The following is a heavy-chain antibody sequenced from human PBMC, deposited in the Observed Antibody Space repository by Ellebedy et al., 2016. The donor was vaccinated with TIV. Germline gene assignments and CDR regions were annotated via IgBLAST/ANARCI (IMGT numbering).Heavy chain of an antibody. CDR3: ARGRYNWNDAGYFDS. Sequence: GESLKISXGASGFTFSSYSMNWLRQAPGKGLEWVSYTASSSSTIYYADSVKGRFTISRDNARSSLYLQLNSLGAEDTAVYYCARGRYNWNDAGYFDSWGQGTLVTVSS. CDR2: TASSSSTI. J-gene: IGHJ4*02. D-gene: IGHD1-1*01. V-gene: IGHV3-48*04. CDR1: GFTFSSYS.